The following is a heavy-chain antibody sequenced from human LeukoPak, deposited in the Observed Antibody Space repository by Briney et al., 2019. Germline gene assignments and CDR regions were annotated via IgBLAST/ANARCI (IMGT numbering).Heavy chain of an antibody. CDR3: ARAMMVVANLWGVFDY. CDR1: GFTVSSNY. CDR2: ISGGGGST. V-gene: IGHV3-23*01. D-gene: IGHD3-22*01. J-gene: IGHJ4*02. Sequence: GGSLRLSCAASGFTVSSNYMSWVRQAPGKGLEWVSGISGGGGSTYYADSVKGRFTSSRDNSRNTLYLQMNSLRAEDTAVYYCARAMMVVANLWGVFDYWGQGTLVTVSS.